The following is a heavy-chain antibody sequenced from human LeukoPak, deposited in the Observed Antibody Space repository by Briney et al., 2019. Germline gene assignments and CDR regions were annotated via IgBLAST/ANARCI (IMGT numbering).Heavy chain of an antibody. CDR1: GGSFSGYC. V-gene: IGHV4-34*01. J-gene: IGHJ5*02. CDR3: ARGNLEWAAGTRWFDP. Sequence: SETLSLTCAVYGGSFSGYCWSWIRQPPGKGLEWIGEINYSGSTNYNPSLKSRVTISVDTSKNQFSLKLSSVTAADTAVYYCARGNLEWAAGTRWFDPWGQGTLVTVSS. D-gene: IGHD6-13*01. CDR2: INYSGST.